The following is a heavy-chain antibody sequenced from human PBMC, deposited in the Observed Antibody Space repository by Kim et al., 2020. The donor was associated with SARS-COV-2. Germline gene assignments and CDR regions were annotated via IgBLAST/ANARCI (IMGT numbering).Heavy chain of an antibody. D-gene: IGHD6-19*01. J-gene: IGHJ4*02. CDR2: NP. CDR3: AREAVAGSFDY. V-gene: IGHV1-3*01. Sequence: NPRYSRKFQGRVSITRDTSTTTAYLELSGLISEDTAVYYCAREAVAGSFDYWGQGTLVTVSS.